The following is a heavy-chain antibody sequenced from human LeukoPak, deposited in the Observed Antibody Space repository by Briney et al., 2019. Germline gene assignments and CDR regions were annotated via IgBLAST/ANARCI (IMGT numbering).Heavy chain of an antibody. Sequence: GGSLRLSCAASGFTFSSYWMSWVRQAPGKGLEWVANIKQDGSEKYYVDSVKGRFTISRDNAKNSLYLQMDSLRAEDTAVYYCARGNEWELLCYFDYWGQRTLVTVSS. CDR3: ARGNEWELLCYFDY. V-gene: IGHV3-7*04. CDR1: GFTFSSYW. CDR2: IKQDGSEK. J-gene: IGHJ4*02. D-gene: IGHD1-26*01.